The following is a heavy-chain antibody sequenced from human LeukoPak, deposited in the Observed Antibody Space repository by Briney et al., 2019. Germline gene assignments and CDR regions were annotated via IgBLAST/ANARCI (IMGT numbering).Heavy chain of an antibody. D-gene: IGHD3-9*01. J-gene: IGHJ3*02. CDR1: GYSLITYG. CDR3: ARARKSSYDTLTGYYKSDAFYI. CDR2: ISAYNGNT. Sequence: ASVKVSCKAAGYSLITYGISWVRQAPGQGLEWMGWISAYNGNTNYAQKLQGRVTVTTDTSTNTAYMELRSLRSDDTAVYYCARARKSSYDTLTGYYKSDAFYIWGQGTMVTVSS. V-gene: IGHV1-18*01.